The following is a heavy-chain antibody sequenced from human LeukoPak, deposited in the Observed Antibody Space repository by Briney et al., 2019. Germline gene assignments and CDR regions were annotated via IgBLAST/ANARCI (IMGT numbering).Heavy chain of an antibody. CDR3: AAVGADIPVDF. D-gene: IGHD2-2*02. J-gene: IGHJ4*02. V-gene: IGHV1-58*01. Sequence: SVKVSCKASGFTVTTSAVQWVRQARGQRPEWIGWVAVGSGDTNFAQKFKERVTITCDMSTTTVYLDLSSLTSEDTAVYYCAAVGADIPVDFWGQGTLVTVSS. CDR1: GFTVTTSA. CDR2: VAVGSGDT.